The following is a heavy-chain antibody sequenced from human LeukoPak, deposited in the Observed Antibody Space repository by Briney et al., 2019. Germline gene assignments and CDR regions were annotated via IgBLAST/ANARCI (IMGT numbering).Heavy chain of an antibody. V-gene: IGHV3-23*01. CDR1: GFTFSSYA. J-gene: IGHJ3*02. CDR3: AKDFEGKDYDILTGHDTDSFDI. Sequence: GGSLRLSCAASGFTFSSYAMSWVRQAPGKGLEWVSAISGSGGSTYYADSVKGRFTISRDNSKNTLYLQMNSLRAEDTAVYYCAKDFEGKDYDILTGHDTDSFDIWGQGTMVTVSS. CDR2: ISGSGGST. D-gene: IGHD3-9*01.